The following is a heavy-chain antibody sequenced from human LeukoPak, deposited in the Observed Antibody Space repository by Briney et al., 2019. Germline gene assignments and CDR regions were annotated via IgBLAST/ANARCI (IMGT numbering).Heavy chain of an antibody. V-gene: IGHV1-8*01. CDR1: GYTFTSYD. Sequence: ASVKVSCKASGYTFTSYDINWVRQATGQGLEWMGWMNPNSGNTGYAQKFQGRVTITRNTSISTAYMELSSLRSEDTAVYYCARGRRRDGYNYPGYWGQGTLVTVSS. J-gene: IGHJ4*02. CDR2: MNPNSGNT. CDR3: ARGRRRDGYNYPGY. D-gene: IGHD5-24*01.